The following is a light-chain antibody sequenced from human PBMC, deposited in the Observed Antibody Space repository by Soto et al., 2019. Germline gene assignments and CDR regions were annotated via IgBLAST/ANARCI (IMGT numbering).Light chain of an antibody. CDR2: EVX. Sequence: QSVLTQPPSASGSPGQSVTISCTGTKNDIGVYDFVSWYQHHPGKAPRLIIYEVXXXXXXXXXXXXXXXXGNTASLTVSGLQAADEADYFCKSYAGSNSYGFGRGTKV. V-gene: IGLV2-8*01. CDR3: KSYAGSNSYG. CDR1: KNDIGVYDF. J-gene: IGLJ1*01.